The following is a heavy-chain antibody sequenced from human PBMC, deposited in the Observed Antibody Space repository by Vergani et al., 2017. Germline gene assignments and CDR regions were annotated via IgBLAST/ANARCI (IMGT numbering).Heavy chain of an antibody. CDR3: TRVWYYVSIAYWAY. CDR1: GYTFPSYY. J-gene: IGHJ4*02. V-gene: IGHV1-46*03. CDR2: IKPSGGST. D-gene: IGHD3-22*01. Sequence: VQLVQSGAEVKKPGASVKVSCKASGYTFPSYYMHWLRQAPVPGREMMGIIKPSGGSTTYAQKFQGRVTMTRDTSTSTVYSELSSLRSVVTAVYYSTRVWYYVSIAYWAYCGQGTLVTVSS.